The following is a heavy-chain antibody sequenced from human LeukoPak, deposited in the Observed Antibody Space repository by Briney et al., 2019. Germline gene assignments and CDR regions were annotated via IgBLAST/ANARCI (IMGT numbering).Heavy chain of an antibody. CDR3: ARARYYYDSSGYYPPDY. Sequence: ASVKVSCKASGYTFTSYAMHWVRQAPGQRLEWMGWINTNTGNPTYAQGFTGRFVFSLDTSVSTAYLQISSLKAEDTAVYYCARARYYYDSSGYYPPDYWGQGTLVTVSS. CDR2: INTNTGNP. CDR1: GYTFTSYA. D-gene: IGHD3-22*01. V-gene: IGHV7-4-1*02. J-gene: IGHJ4*02.